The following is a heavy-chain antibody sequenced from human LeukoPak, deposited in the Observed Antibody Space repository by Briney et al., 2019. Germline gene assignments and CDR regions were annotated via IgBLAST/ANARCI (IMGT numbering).Heavy chain of an antibody. Sequence: PSETLSLTCTVSGGSISSSGYCWGWIRQPPGKWLEWVGSIYYSGSTYYNPSLKSRVTISVDTSKNQFSLKLSSVTAADTAVYYCARLSSWNLFEYWGQGTLVTVSS. CDR1: GGSISSSGYC. CDR2: IYYSGST. V-gene: IGHV4-39*01. D-gene: IGHD1-1*01. CDR3: ARLSSWNLFEY. J-gene: IGHJ4*02.